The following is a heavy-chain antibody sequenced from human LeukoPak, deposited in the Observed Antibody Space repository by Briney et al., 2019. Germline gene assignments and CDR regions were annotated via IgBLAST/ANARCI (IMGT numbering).Heavy chain of an antibody. D-gene: IGHD3-22*01. J-gene: IGHJ3*02. CDR1: GGSISGYY. CDR2: IYYTGST. Sequence: HSGTLSLTCSVSGGSISGYYWNWIRLPPGKGLEWIGYIYYTGSTNYNPSLQSRVTISGDTSKKQFSLKLTSLTAADTAVYYCARVSGITMIVVVQSDGFDIWGQGTMVSVSS. V-gene: IGHV4-59*01. CDR3: ARVSGITMIVVVQSDGFDI.